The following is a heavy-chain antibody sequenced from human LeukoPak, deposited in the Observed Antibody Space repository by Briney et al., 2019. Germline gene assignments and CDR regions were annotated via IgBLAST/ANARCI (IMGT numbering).Heavy chain of an antibody. CDR1: GFTFSSYA. V-gene: IGHV3-23*01. CDR3: AKFLGDSVVVPVYYFDY. J-gene: IGHJ4*02. CDR2: ISGSGGST. D-gene: IGHD2-2*01. Sequence: GGSLRLSCAASGFTFSSYAMSWDRQAPGKGLEWVSAISGSGGSTYYADSVKGRFTISRDNSKNTLYLQMNSLRAEDTAVYYCAKFLGDSVVVPVYYFDYWGQGTLVTVSS.